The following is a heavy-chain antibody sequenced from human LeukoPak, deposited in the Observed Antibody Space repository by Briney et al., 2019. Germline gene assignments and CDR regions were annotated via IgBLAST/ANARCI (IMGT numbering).Heavy chain of an antibody. CDR3: ARSTMIVVVIGAFDI. J-gene: IGHJ3*02. CDR1: GYTFTSYA. CDR2: LNAGNGNT. D-gene: IGHD3-22*01. Sequence: ASVKVSCKASGYTFTSYAMHWVRQAPGQRLEWMGWLNAGNGNTKYSQKFQGRVTITRDTSASTAYMELSSLRSEDTAVYYCARSTMIVVVIGAFDIWGQGTMVTVSS. V-gene: IGHV1-3*01.